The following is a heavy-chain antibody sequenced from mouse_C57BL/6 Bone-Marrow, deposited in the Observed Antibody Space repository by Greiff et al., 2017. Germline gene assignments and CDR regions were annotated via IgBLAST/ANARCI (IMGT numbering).Heavy chain of an antibody. J-gene: IGHJ4*01. CDR2: ISSGGSYT. V-gene: IGHV5-6*01. CDR3: ARPGSKGDYAMDY. CDR1: GFTFSSYG. Sequence: EVQRVESGGDLVKPGGSLKLSCAASGFTFSSYGMSWVRQTPDKRLEWVATISSGGSYTYYPDSVKGRFTISRDNAKNTLYLQMSSLKSEDTAMYYCARPGSKGDYAMDYWGQGTSVTVSS. D-gene: IGHD1-1*01.